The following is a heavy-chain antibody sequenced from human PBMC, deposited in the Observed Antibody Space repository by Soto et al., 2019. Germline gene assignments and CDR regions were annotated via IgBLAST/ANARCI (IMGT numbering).Heavy chain of an antibody. J-gene: IGHJ6*02. D-gene: IGHD3-9*01. Sequence: ASVKVSCKASGYTFTGYYMHWVRQAPGQGLEWMGWINPNSGGTNYAQKFQGWVTMTRDTSISTAYMELSRLRSDDTAVYYCARDKGSFDWLSYYYYGMDVWGQGTTVTVSS. CDR3: ARDKGSFDWLSYYYYGMDV. CDR1: GYTFTGYY. CDR2: INPNSGGT. V-gene: IGHV1-2*04.